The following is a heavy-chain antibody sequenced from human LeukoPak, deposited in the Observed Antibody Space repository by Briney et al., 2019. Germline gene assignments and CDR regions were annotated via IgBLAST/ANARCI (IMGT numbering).Heavy chain of an antibody. CDR3: GRDKED. Sequence: GGSLRLSCAASGFTFSGYYMSWIRQAPGKGLEWVSYISSLSTSIYYTDSVKGRFTISRDNAKNSLYLQMNNLRAEDTAVYYCGRDKEDWGQGTLVTVRS. CDR2: ISSLSTSI. J-gene: IGHJ4*02. CDR1: GFTFSGYY. V-gene: IGHV3-11*04.